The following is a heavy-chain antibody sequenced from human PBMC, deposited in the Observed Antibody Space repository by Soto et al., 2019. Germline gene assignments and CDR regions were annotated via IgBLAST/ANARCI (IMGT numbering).Heavy chain of an antibody. V-gene: IGHV1-8*01. CDR3: AGYLDGYNWDFHY. Sequence: QVQLVQSGAEVKKPGASVKVSCKASGYTFTSYDINWVRQATGQGLEWMGWMNPNSGNTGYAQKFQGRVTMTRNTSISTAYMDQSSLSSDDTAVYYCAGYLDGYNWDFHYWGQGTLVTVSS. CDR2: MNPNSGNT. D-gene: IGHD5-12*01. J-gene: IGHJ4*02. CDR1: GYTFTSYD.